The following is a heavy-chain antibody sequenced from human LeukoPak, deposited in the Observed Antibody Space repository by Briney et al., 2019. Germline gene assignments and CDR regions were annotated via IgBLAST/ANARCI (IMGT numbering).Heavy chain of an antibody. CDR1: GLTFSSYG. V-gene: IGHV3-23*01. CDR2: ITGNGGDT. CDR3: ARVYDYYYYYYYMDV. Sequence: GGSLRLSCAGSGLTFSSYGMTWVRQAPGKGLEWVAAITGNGGDTRYAHSVKGRFTISRDNSKNTLYLQMNSLRAEDTAVYYCARVYDYYYYYYYMDVWGKGTTATVSS. D-gene: IGHD4-11*01. J-gene: IGHJ6*03.